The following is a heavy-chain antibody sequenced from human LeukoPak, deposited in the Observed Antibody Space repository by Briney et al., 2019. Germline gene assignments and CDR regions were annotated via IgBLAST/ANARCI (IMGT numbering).Heavy chain of an antibody. Sequence: SQTLSLTCTVSGGSISSGNYYWSWIRQPPGKGLEWIGYIYYSGSTYYNPSLKSRVTISVDTSKNQFSLKLSSVTAADTAVYYCARDFIATTGAFDIWGQGTMVTVSS. CDR1: GGSISSGNYY. CDR2: IYYSGST. D-gene: IGHD6-13*01. J-gene: IGHJ3*02. CDR3: ARDFIATTGAFDI. V-gene: IGHV4-30-4*08.